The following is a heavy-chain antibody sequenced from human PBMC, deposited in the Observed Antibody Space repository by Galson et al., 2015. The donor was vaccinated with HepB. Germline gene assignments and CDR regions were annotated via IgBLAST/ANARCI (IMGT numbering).Heavy chain of an antibody. Sequence: SLRLSCAASGFTFSDAWMSWVRQAPGKGLEWVGRIKSKTDGGTTDYAAPVKGRFTISRDDSKNTLYLQMNSLKTEDTAVYYCTTDQAIVVGVAASSFGSRDYY. D-gene: IGHD2-15*01. V-gene: IGHV3-15*01. CDR1: GFTFSDAW. CDR3: TTDQAIVVGVAASSFGSRDYY. J-gene: IGHJ6*01. CDR2: IKSKTDGGTT.